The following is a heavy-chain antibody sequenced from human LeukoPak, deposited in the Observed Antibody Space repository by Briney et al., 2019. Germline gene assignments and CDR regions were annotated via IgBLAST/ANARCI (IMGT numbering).Heavy chain of an antibody. V-gene: IGHV3-7*01. J-gene: IGHJ6*02. CDR3: ARDFTYYGMDV. Sequence: GGSLRLSCAASGFIFSSYWMSWVRQAPGKGLEWVANIKQDGSEKYYVDSVKGRFTISRDNAKNSLYLQMNSLRAEDTAVYYCARDFTYYGMDVWGQGTTVTVSS. CDR2: IKQDGSEK. CDR1: GFIFSSYW.